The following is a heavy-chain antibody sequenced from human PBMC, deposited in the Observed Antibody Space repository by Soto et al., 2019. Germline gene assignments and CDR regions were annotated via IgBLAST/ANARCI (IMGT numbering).Heavy chain of an antibody. V-gene: IGHV1-18*01. CDR2: ISAYNGNT. D-gene: IGHD3-3*01. J-gene: IGHJ5*02. Sequence: QVQLVQSGAEVKKPGASVKVSCKASGYTFTSYGISWVRQAPGQGLEWMGWISAYNGNTNYAQKLQGRVTMTTDTPTSTAYMELRSLRSDDTAVYYCARDRGITIFGVVIPFDPWGQGTLVTVAS. CDR3: ARDRGITIFGVVIPFDP. CDR1: GYTFTSYG.